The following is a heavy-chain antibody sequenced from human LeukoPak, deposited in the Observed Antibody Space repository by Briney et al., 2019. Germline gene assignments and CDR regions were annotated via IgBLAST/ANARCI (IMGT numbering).Heavy chain of an antibody. V-gene: IGHV4-31*03. J-gene: IGHJ4*02. CDR3: AREPDDSSGYYFDY. CDR2: IYYSGYT. CDR1: GGSISSGGSY. D-gene: IGHD3-22*01. Sequence: SETLSLTCTVSGGSISSGGSYWSWIRQLPGKGLEWIGYIYYSGYTYYNPSLKSRLTISVDTSKNQFSLKLSSVTAADTAVYYCAREPDDSSGYYFDYWGQGTLVTVSS.